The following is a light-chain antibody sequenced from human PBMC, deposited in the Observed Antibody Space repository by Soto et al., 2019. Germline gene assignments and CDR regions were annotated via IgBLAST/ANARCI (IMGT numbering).Light chain of an antibody. Sequence: DIQMTQSPSSLSASVGDRVTITSRASQSISSYLNWYQQKPGKAPKLLIYAASSLQSGVPSRFSGSGSGTDFTLIISSLQPEDFATYYCQQSYSTPRTFGQGTKVDIK. J-gene: IGKJ1*01. CDR3: QQSYSTPRT. V-gene: IGKV1-39*01. CDR1: QSISSY. CDR2: AAS.